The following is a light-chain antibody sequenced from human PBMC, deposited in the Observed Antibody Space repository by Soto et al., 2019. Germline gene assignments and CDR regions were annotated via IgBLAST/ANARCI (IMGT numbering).Light chain of an antibody. Sequence: EIVLTQSPATLSVSLGERATLSCRASESVGNNLAWYQQKPGQAPSLLIYGASTRATGIPARFSGSGSGTEFTLTISRLQSEDFAIYYCQQYTNWPPWTFGQGTKVEIK. CDR2: GAS. V-gene: IGKV3-15*01. J-gene: IGKJ1*01. CDR3: QQYTNWPPWT. CDR1: ESVGNN.